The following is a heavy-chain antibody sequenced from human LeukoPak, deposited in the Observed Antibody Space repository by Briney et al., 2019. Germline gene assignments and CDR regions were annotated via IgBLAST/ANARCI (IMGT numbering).Heavy chain of an antibody. D-gene: IGHD3-10*01. CDR3: AKDRAFGSLGYYYGMDV. CDR1: GFTFSSSA. V-gene: IGHV3-23*01. J-gene: IGHJ6*02. Sequence: GSLRLSCAASGFTFSSSAMSWVRQVPGKGLEWVSGISASGGSTSYADSVKGRFTISRDNSKNTLYLQMNSLRAEDTAVYYCAKDRAFGSLGYYYGMDVWGQGTTVTVTS. CDR2: ISASGGST.